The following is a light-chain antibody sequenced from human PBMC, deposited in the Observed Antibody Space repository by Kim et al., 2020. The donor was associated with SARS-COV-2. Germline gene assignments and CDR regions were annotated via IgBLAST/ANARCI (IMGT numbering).Light chain of an antibody. J-gene: IGKJ2*01. V-gene: IGKV1-16*02. CDR3: QQYDTYPYT. CDR2: AAS. CDR1: QDIGNS. Sequence: SASVGERVTITCRASQDIGNSLAWFQQNPGKAPKSLIYAASTLQNGVPTKFSGSGSGTEFTLTISSVQPEDFAIFYCQQYDTYPYTFGQGTKLEI.